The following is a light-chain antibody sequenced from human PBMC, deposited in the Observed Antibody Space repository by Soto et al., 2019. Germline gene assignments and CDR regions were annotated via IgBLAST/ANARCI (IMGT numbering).Light chain of an antibody. J-gene: IGKJ1*01. CDR3: QQYNDWPRT. Sequence: VLTQSQATLSVSPGERAALSCLASQSVASYLAWYQQKPGQAPRLLMYGASTRATGFPARFSGSGSGTEFTLTISSLQSEDFAVYYCQQYNDWPRTFGQGTKVDIK. CDR1: QSVASY. CDR2: GAS. V-gene: IGKV3-15*01.